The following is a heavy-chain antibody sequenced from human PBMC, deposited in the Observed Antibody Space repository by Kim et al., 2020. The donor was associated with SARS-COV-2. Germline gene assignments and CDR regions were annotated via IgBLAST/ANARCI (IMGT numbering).Heavy chain of an antibody. V-gene: IGHV3-21*01. J-gene: IGHJ3*01. CDR3: ARWYPVGVAAEHSFDL. Sequence: GGSLRLSCAGSGFTFSRYGMSWVRQAPMKGLEWVSYISTDGTYIYYADSVKGRFTISRDNAKDSLYLHLNGLRAEDTATYYCARWYPVGVAAEHSFDLWGQGTMVTVSS. D-gene: IGHD1-26*01. CDR1: GFTFSRYG. CDR2: ISTDGTYI.